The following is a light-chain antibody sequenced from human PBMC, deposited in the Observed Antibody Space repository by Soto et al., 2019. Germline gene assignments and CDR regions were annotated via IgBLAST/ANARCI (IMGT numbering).Light chain of an antibody. Sequence: QSALTQPASVSGSPVQSIAISCTGTSSDVGGYNYVSWYQQHPGKAPKLMIYEVSNRPSGVSNRFSGSKSGNTASLTISGLQAEDEADYYCSSCTSSNTWVFGGGTKLTVL. V-gene: IGLV2-14*01. CDR2: EVS. J-gene: IGLJ3*02. CDR1: SSDVGGYNY. CDR3: SSCTSSNTWV.